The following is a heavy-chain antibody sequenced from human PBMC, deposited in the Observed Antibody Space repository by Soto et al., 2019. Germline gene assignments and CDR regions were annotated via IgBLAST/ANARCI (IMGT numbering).Heavy chain of an antibody. CDR3: ARGRWFDP. CDR2: IYSSGTT. V-gene: IGHV4-59*01. J-gene: IGHJ5*02. Sequence: SETLSLTGTVCGGSMSNDSWNWSRQPPGKGLEWIGYIYSSGTTNYTPSLERRVTISVDTSKNQFSLNLNSVTAADTAMYYCARGRWFDPWGQGTLVTVSS. CDR1: GGSMSNDS.